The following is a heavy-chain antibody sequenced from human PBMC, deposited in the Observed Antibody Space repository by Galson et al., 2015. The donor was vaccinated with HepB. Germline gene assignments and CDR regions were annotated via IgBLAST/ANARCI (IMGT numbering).Heavy chain of an antibody. V-gene: IGHV1-3*04. Sequence: SVKVSCKASGYTFSTYDMHWVRQAPGHRLEWMGWINTDNGDTKYSQRFQGRVTITRDTSASTAYMELSTLRSEDTAVYYCARDSPISGGDAFHIWGQGTMVTVSS. CDR1: GYTFSTYD. CDR3: ARDSPISGGDAFHI. CDR2: INTDNGDT. D-gene: IGHD3-3*01. J-gene: IGHJ3*02.